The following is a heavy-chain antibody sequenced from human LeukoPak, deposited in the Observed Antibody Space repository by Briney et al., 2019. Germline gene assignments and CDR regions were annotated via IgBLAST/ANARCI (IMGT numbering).Heavy chain of an antibody. CDR3: ARGKTSQNIVTRKTYNWFDP. Sequence: AGGSLRLSCAASGFTFSSYSMNWVRQAPGKGLEWVSSISSSSDYIYYADSVKGRFTISRDNAKNSLYLQMKSLRAEDTAVYYCARGKTSQNIVTRKTYNWFDPWGQGTLVTVSS. D-gene: IGHD2/OR15-2a*01. V-gene: IGHV3-21*01. CDR1: GFTFSSYS. CDR2: ISSSSDYI. J-gene: IGHJ5*02.